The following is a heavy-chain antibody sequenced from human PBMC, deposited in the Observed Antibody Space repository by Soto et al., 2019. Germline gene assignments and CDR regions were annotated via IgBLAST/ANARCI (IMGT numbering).Heavy chain of an antibody. CDR3: ATSYGSGYRAFDY. CDR1: GDTFSFYS. D-gene: IGHD3-10*01. CDR2: VNPILSMS. V-gene: IGHV1-69*04. J-gene: IGHJ4*02. Sequence: QVQLVQSGAEVKRPGSSVKVSCKASGDTFSFYSINWVRQAPGLGLEWMGRVNPILSMSNYAQRFQGRVTLTTEQXTSTAYMELSGLRSEDTAMYYCATSYGSGYRAFDYWGQGALVTVSS.